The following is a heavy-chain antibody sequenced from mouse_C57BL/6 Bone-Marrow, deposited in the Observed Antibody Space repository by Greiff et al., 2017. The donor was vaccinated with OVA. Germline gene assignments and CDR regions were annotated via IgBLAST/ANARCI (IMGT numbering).Heavy chain of an antibody. Sequence: VQGVESGAELARPGASVKLSCKASGYTFTSYGISWVKQRTGQGLEWIGEIYPRSGNTYYNEKFKGKATLTADKSSSTAYMELRSLTSEDSAVYFCARPGTRFAYWGQGTLVTVSA. CDR3: ARPGTRFAY. V-gene: IGHV1-81*01. CDR2: IYPRSGNT. CDR1: GYTFTSYG. J-gene: IGHJ3*01. D-gene: IGHD4-1*01.